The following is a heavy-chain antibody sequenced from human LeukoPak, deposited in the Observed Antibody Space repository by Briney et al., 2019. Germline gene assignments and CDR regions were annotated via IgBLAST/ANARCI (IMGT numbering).Heavy chain of an antibody. CDR1: GFIFSSYW. J-gene: IGHJ6*04. V-gene: IGHV3-30*02. D-gene: IGHD3-10*01. Sequence: GGSLRLSCAASGFIFSSYWMSWVRQAPGKGLEWVAFIRYDGSNKYYADSVKGRFTISRDNSKSTLYLQMNSLRAEDTAVYYCARVGPITMVRGVLGVWGKGTTVTVSS. CDR2: IRYDGSNK. CDR3: ARVGPITMVRGVLGV.